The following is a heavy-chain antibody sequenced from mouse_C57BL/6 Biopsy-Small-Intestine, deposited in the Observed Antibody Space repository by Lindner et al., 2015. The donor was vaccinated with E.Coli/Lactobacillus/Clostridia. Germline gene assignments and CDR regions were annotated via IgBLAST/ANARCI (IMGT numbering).Heavy chain of an antibody. CDR3: ARYEGVLDV. CDR2: IRNKANGYTT. CDR1: GFTFTDYY. V-gene: IGHV7-3*01. Sequence: VQLQESGGGLVQPGGSLSLSCAASGFTFTDYYMSWVRQPPGKALEWLGFIRNKANGYTTEYSASVKGRFTISRDNSQSILYLQMNALRAEDSATYYCARYEGVLDVWGTGTTVTVSS. J-gene: IGHJ1*03.